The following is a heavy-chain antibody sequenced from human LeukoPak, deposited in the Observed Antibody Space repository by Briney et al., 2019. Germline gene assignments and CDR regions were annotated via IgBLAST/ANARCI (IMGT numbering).Heavy chain of an antibody. CDR1: GGSFSGYY. D-gene: IGHD3-10*01. Sequence: PSETLSLTCAVYGGSFSGYYWSWIRQPPGKGLEWIGEINHSGSTNYNPSLKSRVTISVDTSKNQFSLKLSSVTAADTAVYYCAREGRRSLGYWGQGTLVTVSS. CDR3: AREGRRSLGY. J-gene: IGHJ4*02. CDR2: INHSGST. V-gene: IGHV4-34*01.